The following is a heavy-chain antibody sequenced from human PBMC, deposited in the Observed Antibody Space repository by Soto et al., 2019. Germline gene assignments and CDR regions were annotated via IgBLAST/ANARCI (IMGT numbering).Heavy chain of an antibody. V-gene: IGHV1-2*02. J-gene: IGHJ5*02. CDR3: ARGKSITGNSVRFDP. D-gene: IGHD1-20*01. Sequence: ASVKVSCKASGYTFSDYYLHWVRQAPGQGLEWMGWINPKSGGTYYPQQFQGRVTMTRDTSITTAHTELSRLRSDDTAVYYCARGKSITGNSVRFDPWGQGTLVTVSS. CDR1: GYTFSDYY. CDR2: INPKSGGT.